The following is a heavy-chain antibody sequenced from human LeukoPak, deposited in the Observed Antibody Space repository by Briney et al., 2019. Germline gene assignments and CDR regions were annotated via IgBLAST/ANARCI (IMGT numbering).Heavy chain of an antibody. Sequence: ASVRVSCKASGYTFTSYDVNWVRQATGQGLGWLGWMNPNSGNTGHAQNFQGRVTMTMNTSITTAYMELSSLRSEDTAVYYCARALSWTTESYYYMDVWGKGTTVTVCS. D-gene: IGHD3/OR15-3a*01. CDR2: MNPNSGNT. CDR1: GYTFTSYD. CDR3: ARALSWTTESYYYMDV. J-gene: IGHJ6*03. V-gene: IGHV1-8*01.